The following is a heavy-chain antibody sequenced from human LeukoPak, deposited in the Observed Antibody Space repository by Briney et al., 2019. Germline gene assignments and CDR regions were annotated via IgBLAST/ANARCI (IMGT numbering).Heavy chain of an antibody. V-gene: IGHV1-46*01. CDR3: AREQRGGVSGGVGGLFASYHTYYYMDV. CDR2: INPNDGAT. J-gene: IGHJ6*03. Sequence: GASVKVSCKASGYTFTMYYIHWVRQAPGQGLEWMGMINPNDGATTYTQRFQGRVTMTRDMSTTTVYMDLRSLRSADTAVYFRAREQRGGVSGGVGGLFASYHTYYYMDVWGRGTTVTVSS. D-gene: IGHD3-16*01. CDR1: GYTFTMYY.